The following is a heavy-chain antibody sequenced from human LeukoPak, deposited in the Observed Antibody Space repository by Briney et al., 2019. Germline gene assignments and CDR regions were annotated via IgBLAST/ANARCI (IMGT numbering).Heavy chain of an antibody. CDR1: GFTFSSYE. CDR2: ISSSGSTI. Sequence: GGSLRLSCAASGFTFSSYEMNWVRQAPGKGLEWVSYISSSGSTIYYADSVKGRFTISRDNAKNSLYLQMNSLRAEDTAVYYCARGIVVVVAATLYNWFDPWGQGTLVTVSS. V-gene: IGHV3-48*03. CDR3: ARGIVVVVAATLYNWFDP. J-gene: IGHJ5*02. D-gene: IGHD2-15*01.